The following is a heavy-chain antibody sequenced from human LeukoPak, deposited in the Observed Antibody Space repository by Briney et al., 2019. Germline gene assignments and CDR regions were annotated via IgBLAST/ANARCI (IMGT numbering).Heavy chain of an antibody. J-gene: IGHJ4*02. D-gene: IGHD1-14*01. V-gene: IGHV4-39*07. CDR1: GGSISSSSYY. CDR2: IYYTGTT. CDR3: ARGYLTGILTRGYFDH. Sequence: PSETLSLTCTISGGSISSSSYYWGWIRQPPGQGLEWIGSIYYTGTTYYSPSLKSRVTISVDTSKNQFSLKLSSVTAADTAVYYCARGYLTGILTRGYFDHWGQGTLVTVSS.